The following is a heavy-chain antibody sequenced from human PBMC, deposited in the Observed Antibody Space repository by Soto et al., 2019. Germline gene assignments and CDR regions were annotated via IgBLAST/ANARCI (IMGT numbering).Heavy chain of an antibody. J-gene: IGHJ4*02. CDR3: ARYEYPDTPCKGYLDY. D-gene: IGHD5-12*01. Sequence: SETLSLTCDVYGGSFSDHYFSWIRQPPWKGLEWIGEINHSGISNYKPSLKSRGTMSIDTSKNKFSLNLTSGTAADTAVYYCARYEYPDTPCKGYLDYLGQRTLLTVSS. CDR2: INHSGIS. CDR1: GGSFSDHY. V-gene: IGHV4-34*01.